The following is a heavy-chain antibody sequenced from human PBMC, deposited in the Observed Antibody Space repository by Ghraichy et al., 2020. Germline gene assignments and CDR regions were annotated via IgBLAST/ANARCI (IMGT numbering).Heavy chain of an antibody. J-gene: IGHJ3*02. V-gene: IGHV3-23*01. CDR3: AKDRDYYDSSGYYFNAFDI. CDR2: IRGSGSST. Sequence: GESLNISCAASAFTFSSYAMTCVRQAPGKGLEWVSTIRGSGSSTYYTDTVKGRFTISRDNSKNTLYLQMNSLRAEDTAVYYCAKDRDYYDSSGYYFNAFDIWGQGTLVTVSS. CDR1: AFTFSSYA. D-gene: IGHD3-22*01.